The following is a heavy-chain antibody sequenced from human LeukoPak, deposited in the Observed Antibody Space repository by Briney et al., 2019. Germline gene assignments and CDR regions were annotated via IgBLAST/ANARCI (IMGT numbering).Heavy chain of an antibody. Sequence: SETLSLTCTVSGGSIRSYYWSCIRQPPGEGLEWIGRIYTSGSTNYNPSLKSRVTMSVDTSKNQFSLTLSSVTAADTAVYSCAMYGVPNCYAPWGQGTLVTVSS. CDR1: GGSIRSYY. CDR2: IYTSGST. CDR3: AMYGVPNCYAP. D-gene: IGHD4-17*01. J-gene: IGHJ5*02. V-gene: IGHV4-4*07.